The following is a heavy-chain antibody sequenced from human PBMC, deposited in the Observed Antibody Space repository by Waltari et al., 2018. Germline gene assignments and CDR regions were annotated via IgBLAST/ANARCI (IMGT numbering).Heavy chain of an antibody. D-gene: IGHD2-2*01. CDR3: APSSIVVVPAASYYFDY. Sequence: QITLKESGPTLVKPTQTLTLTCTFSGFSLSTSGVGVGWIRQPPGKALEWLALIYWNDDKRYSPSLKSRLTITKDTSKNQVVLTMTNMDPVDTATYYCAPSSIVVVPAASYYFDYWGQGTLVTVSS. J-gene: IGHJ4*02. CDR2: IYWNDDK. V-gene: IGHV2-5*01. CDR1: GFSLSTSGVG.